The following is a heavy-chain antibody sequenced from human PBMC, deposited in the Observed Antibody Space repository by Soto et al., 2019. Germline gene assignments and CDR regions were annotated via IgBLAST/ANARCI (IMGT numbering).Heavy chain of an antibody. CDR3: ARDIGYGGN. CDR1: GFTFSTSW. Sequence: EVQLVESGGGLVQPGGSLRLSCTTSGFTFSTSWMPWVRQTPGKGLLWVSHISTDGSITNYADSAKGRFTISRDNAKNTLFLQMNNLRAEDTAVYFCARDIGYGGNWGQGTLVPVSS. V-gene: IGHV3-74*01. D-gene: IGHD3-16*01. CDR2: ISTDGSIT. J-gene: IGHJ4*02.